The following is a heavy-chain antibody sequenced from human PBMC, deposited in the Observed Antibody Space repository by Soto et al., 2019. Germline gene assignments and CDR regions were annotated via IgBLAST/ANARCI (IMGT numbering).Heavy chain of an antibody. CDR3: ARSYSSGWTGWFDP. V-gene: IGHV3-48*02. J-gene: IGHJ5*02. CDR1: GFTFSSYS. D-gene: IGHD6-19*01. CDR2: ISSSSSII. Sequence: EVQLVESGGGLVQPGGSLRLSCAASGFTFSSYSMNWVRQAPGKGLEWGSYISSSSSIIYYAHSVKGRITISRDNAKNSLYLQMNSLRDEDTAVYYCARSYSSGWTGWFDPWGQGTLVTVSS.